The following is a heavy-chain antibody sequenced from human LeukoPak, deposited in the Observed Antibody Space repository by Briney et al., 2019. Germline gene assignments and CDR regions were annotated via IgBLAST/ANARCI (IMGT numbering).Heavy chain of an antibody. J-gene: IGHJ4*02. CDR2: IYHSGST. Sequence: PSETLSLTCTVSGGSISSGGYYWSWIRQPPGKGLEWIGYIYHSGSTYYNPSLKSRVTISVDRSKNQFSLKLSSVTAADTAVYYCARETSSGWTIDYWGQGTLVTVSS. CDR3: ARETSSGWTIDY. V-gene: IGHV4-30-2*01. D-gene: IGHD6-19*01. CDR1: GGSISSGGYY.